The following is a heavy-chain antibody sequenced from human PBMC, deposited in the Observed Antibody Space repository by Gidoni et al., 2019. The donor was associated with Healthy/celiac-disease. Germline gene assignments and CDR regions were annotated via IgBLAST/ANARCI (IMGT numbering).Heavy chain of an antibody. CDR3: AKDQYYYDSSGYLVAAFDY. J-gene: IGHJ4*02. Sequence: EVQLLESGGGLVQPGGSLRLSCAASVFTFSSNALSWVRQAQGKGLECVSAISGSGGSTYYADSVKGRFTISRDNSKNTLYLQMNSLRAEDTAVYYCAKDQYYYDSSGYLVAAFDYWGQGTLVTVSS. CDR2: ISGSGGST. CDR1: VFTFSSNA. V-gene: IGHV3-23*01. D-gene: IGHD3-22*01.